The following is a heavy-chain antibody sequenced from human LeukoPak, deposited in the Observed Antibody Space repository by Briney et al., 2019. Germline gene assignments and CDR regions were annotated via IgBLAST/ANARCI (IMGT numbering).Heavy chain of an antibody. Sequence: GASVKVSCKASGYTFTSYYMHWVRQAPGQGLEWMGWISAYNGNTNYAQKLQGRVTMTTDTSTSTAYMELRSLRSDDTAVYYCARDLADIVATLSPDYWGQGTLVTVSS. CDR3: ARDLADIVATLSPDY. D-gene: IGHD5-12*01. CDR2: ISAYNGNT. V-gene: IGHV1-18*04. J-gene: IGHJ4*02. CDR1: GYTFTSYY.